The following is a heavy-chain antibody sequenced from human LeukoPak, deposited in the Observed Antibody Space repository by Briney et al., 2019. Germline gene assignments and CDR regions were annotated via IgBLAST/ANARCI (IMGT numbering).Heavy chain of an antibody. J-gene: IGHJ6*02. Sequence: PGGSLRLSCAASGFTFSSYAMHWVRQAPGKGLEWVAVISYDGSNKYYADSVKGRFTISRDNSKNTLFLQMNSLTAEDTAVYYCAKYVGSRVYYGIDVWGQGTTVTVSS. CDR2: ISYDGSNK. D-gene: IGHD3-10*02. V-gene: IGHV3-30-3*02. CDR3: AKYVGSRVYYGIDV. CDR1: GFTFSSYA.